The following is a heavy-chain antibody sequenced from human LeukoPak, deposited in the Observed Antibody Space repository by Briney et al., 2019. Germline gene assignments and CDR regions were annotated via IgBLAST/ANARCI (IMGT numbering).Heavy chain of an antibody. V-gene: IGHV1-18*01. J-gene: IGHJ6*03. CDR2: ISAYNGNT. CDR3: ARDMIPSFYYYYYMDV. Sequence: ASVKVSCKASGYTFTSYGISWVRQAPGQGLEWVGWISAYNGNTNYAQKLQGRVTMTTDTSTSTAYMELRSLRSDDTAVYYCARDMIPSFYYYYYMDVWGKGTTVTVSS. CDR1: GYTFTSYG. D-gene: IGHD3-16*01.